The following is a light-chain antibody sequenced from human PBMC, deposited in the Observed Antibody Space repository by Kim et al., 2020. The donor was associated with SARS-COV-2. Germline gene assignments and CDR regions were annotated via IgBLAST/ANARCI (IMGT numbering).Light chain of an antibody. CDR1: ALAKEY. CDR2: KDS. V-gene: IGLV3-25*03. Sequence: SYELTQPPSMSVSPGQTARITCSGDALAKEYAYGYQQKPGQAPFLVIYKDSGRPSGIPERISGSSSGTTVTLAISGVEAEDEADYYCQSVDSSSTSVVFGAGTQLTVL. CDR3: QSVDSSSTSVV. J-gene: IGLJ2*01.